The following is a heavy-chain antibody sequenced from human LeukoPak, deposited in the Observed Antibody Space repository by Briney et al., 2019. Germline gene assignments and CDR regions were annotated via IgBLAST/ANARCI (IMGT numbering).Heavy chain of an antibody. V-gene: IGHV3-23*01. J-gene: IGHJ3*02. Sequence: GGSLRLSCAASGFTFSSYAMSWVRQAPGKGLEWVSAISGSGGSTFYADSVKGRFTISRENSKNTLYLQMNSLRAEDTAVYYCAKDWDERDCSSTSCFNDAFDIWGQGTMVTVSS. CDR1: GFTFSSYA. D-gene: IGHD2-2*01. CDR2: ISGSGGST. CDR3: AKDWDERDCSSTSCFNDAFDI.